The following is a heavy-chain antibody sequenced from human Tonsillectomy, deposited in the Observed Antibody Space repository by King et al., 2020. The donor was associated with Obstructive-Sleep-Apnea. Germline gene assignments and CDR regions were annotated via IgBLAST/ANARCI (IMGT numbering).Heavy chain of an antibody. CDR1: GFTFSTYA. D-gene: IGHD3-3*01. Sequence: VQLVESGGGLVQPGGSLRLSCAASGFTFSTYAMSWVRQAPGKGLEWVSTITGSGDTTYYADSVKGRFTISRDNSKNTLYLQMNSLRAEDTAVYYCAKGLNYDFWSSSYYYGMDVWGQEPTVTVSS. CDR2: ITGSGDTT. J-gene: IGHJ6*02. CDR3: AKGLNYDFWSSSYYYGMDV. V-gene: IGHV3-23*04.